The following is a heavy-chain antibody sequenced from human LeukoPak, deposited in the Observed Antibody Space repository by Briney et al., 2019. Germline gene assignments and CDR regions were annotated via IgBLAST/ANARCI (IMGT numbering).Heavy chain of an antibody. J-gene: IGHJ4*02. V-gene: IGHV3-30*18. D-gene: IGHD7-27*01. CDR3: AKVPGPYYFDY. CDR2: ISYDGSNK. Sequence: PGRSLRLSCAASGFSFSSYGMHCVRQAPGKGLEWVAVISYDGSNKYYADSVKGRLTISRDNSKNTLYLEINSPRAEDTAVYYCAKVPGPYYFDYWGQGTPVTVSS. CDR1: GFSFSSYG.